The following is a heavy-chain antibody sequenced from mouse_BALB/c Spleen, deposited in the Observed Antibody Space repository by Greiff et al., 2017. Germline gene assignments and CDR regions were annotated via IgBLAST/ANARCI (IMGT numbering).Heavy chain of an antibody. D-gene: IGHD2-10*01. J-gene: IGHJ3*01. V-gene: IGHV1-69*02. CDR3: TTYPWFAY. CDR1: GYTFTSYW. Sequence: QVQLQQPGAELVKPGASVKLSCKASGYTFTSYWMHWVKQRPGQGLEWIGEIDPSDSYTNYNQKFKGKATLTVDKSSSTAYMQLSSLTSEDSAVYYCTTYPWFAYWGQGTLVTVSA. CDR2: IDPSDSYT.